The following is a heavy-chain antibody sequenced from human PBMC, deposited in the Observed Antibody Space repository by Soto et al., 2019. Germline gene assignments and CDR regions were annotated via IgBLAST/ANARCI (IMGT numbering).Heavy chain of an antibody. V-gene: IGHV3-30*18. CDR3: AKTRLLWFGESGFDY. D-gene: IGHD3-10*01. J-gene: IGHJ4*02. CDR1: GLTFSSYG. Sequence: GGSLRLSCAASGLTFSSYGMHWVRQAPGKGLEWVAVISYDGSNKYYADSVKGRFTISRDNSKNTLYLQMNSLRAEDTAVYYCAKTRLLWFGESGFDYWGQGTLVTVSS. CDR2: ISYDGSNK.